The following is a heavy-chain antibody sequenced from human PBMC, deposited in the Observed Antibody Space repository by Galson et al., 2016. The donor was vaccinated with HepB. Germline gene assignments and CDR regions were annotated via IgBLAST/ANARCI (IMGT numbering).Heavy chain of an antibody. Sequence: SETLSLTYSVSGVPVNTYYWAWIRQSPGKGPEWIGRVYSSGATSYHPSLKSRVTMSVDTTKNQFSLKLDSVTAADTAVYYCARDLAVHSGPDSDRDYWGRGIHVIVSS. J-gene: IGHJ4*02. D-gene: IGHD2-21*01. CDR1: GVPVNTYY. V-gene: IGHV4-4*07. CDR3: ARDLAVHSGPDSDRDY. CDR2: VYSSGAT.